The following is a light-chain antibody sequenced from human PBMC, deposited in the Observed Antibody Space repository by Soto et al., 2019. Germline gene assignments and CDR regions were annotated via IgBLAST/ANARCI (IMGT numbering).Light chain of an antibody. J-gene: IGLJ2*01. Sequence: QSALTQPASVSGSPGQSITISCTGTSSDVGGYNYVSWYQQHPGKAPKLMISEVTDRPSGVSSRFSGSKSGNTASLTISGLRAEDEADYYCSSYTSSSTVVFGGGTKLTVL. CDR2: EVT. V-gene: IGLV2-14*01. CDR1: SSDVGGYNY. CDR3: SSYTSSSTVV.